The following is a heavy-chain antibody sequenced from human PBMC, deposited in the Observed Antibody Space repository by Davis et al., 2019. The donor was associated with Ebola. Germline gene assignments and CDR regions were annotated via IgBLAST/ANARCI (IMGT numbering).Heavy chain of an antibody. J-gene: IGHJ6*02. CDR1: GGSTSKYY. CDR3: ARAPFSNLYGMDV. Sequence: MPSETLSLTCTVSGGSTSKYYWNWIRQPPGKGLEWIGFIFYSGTTNYNPSLKSRVTMSVDTSKDQFSLKLGSVTTADTAVYYCARAPFSNLYGMDVWGQGTTVTVSS. CDR2: IFYSGTT. D-gene: IGHD3-3*02. V-gene: IGHV4-59*01.